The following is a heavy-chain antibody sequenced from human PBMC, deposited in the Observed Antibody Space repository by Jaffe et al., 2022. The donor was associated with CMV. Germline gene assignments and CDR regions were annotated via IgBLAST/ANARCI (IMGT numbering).Heavy chain of an antibody. Sequence: DVHLVETGGGLIQPGGSLRLSCAASGFTVSSNYMSWVRQAPGKGLEWVSVIYSDGSTYYADSVKGRFTISRHNSKNILYLQMNSLRAEDTAVYYCATTATGPRGNLLNGYKFDYWGQGTLVTVSS. CDR1: GFTVSSNY. V-gene: IGHV3-53*02. CDR2: IYSDGST. J-gene: IGHJ4*02. D-gene: IGHD3-9*01. CDR3: ATTATGPRGNLLNGYKFDY.